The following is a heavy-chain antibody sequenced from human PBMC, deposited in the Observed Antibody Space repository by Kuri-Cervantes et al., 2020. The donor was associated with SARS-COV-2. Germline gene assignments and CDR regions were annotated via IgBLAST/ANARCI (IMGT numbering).Heavy chain of an antibody. CDR2: LYWDDDK. CDR1: GFSLSTTGVA. J-gene: IGHJ5*02. Sequence: SGPTLVKPTQTLTLTCTFSGFSLSTTGVAVGWIRQPPGKALEWLALLYWDDDKRYSPSLKSRLTITKDTSKNQVVLTMTNMDPVDTATYYCAHTVSSVAAATHEPTNWFDPWGQGTLVTVSS. D-gene: IGHD2-15*01. CDR3: AHTVSSVAAATHEPTNWFDP. V-gene: IGHV2-5*02.